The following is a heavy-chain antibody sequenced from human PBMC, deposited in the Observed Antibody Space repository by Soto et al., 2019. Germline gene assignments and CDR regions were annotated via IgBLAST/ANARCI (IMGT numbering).Heavy chain of an antibody. D-gene: IGHD6-13*01. CDR3: ARAHGTSWYNWFDP. Sequence: WASVKVSCKASGVNFTNYGISWVRQAPGQGLEWMGGIIPLFGTTNYAHKFRGRVTVTADESTSTVYMELNSLRSEDTAMYYCARAHGTSWYNWFDPWGQGTLVTVSS. J-gene: IGHJ5*02. CDR2: IIPLFGTT. V-gene: IGHV1-69*13. CDR1: GVNFTNYG.